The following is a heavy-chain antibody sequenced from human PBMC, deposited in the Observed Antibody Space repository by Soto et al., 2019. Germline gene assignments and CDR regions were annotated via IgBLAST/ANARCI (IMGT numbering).Heavy chain of an antibody. CDR1: GGSFRTYA. Sequence: QGQLVQSGAEVKKPGSSVKVSCKASGGSFRTYAINWVHQAPGQGLEWMGGIIPMLAAPTYAQKFQGRLTITADESTTTVYMELSSLTSEDTAVYYCARVGPPSPSVIWFFDLWGGGTLVTVSS. D-gene: IGHD3-16*02. V-gene: IGHV1-69*01. CDR2: IIPMLAAP. J-gene: IGHJ2*01. CDR3: ARVGPPSPSVIWFFDL.